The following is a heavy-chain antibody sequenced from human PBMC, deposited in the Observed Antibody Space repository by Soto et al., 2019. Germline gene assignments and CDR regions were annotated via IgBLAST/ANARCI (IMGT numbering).Heavy chain of an antibody. D-gene: IGHD3-3*01. Sequence: GGSLRLSCAASGFTFNSYGMYWVRQAPGKGLEWVAVISYDGSNKYYADSVKGRFTISRDNSKNTLYLQMNSLRTEDAAVYYCAKDSNDFWSGYLGGMDVWGQGTTVTVSS. J-gene: IGHJ6*02. CDR1: GFTFNSYG. CDR3: AKDSNDFWSGYLGGMDV. CDR2: ISYDGSNK. V-gene: IGHV3-30*18.